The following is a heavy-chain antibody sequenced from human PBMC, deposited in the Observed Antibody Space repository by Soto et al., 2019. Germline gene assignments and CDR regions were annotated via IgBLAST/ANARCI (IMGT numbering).Heavy chain of an antibody. V-gene: IGHV4-30-4*01. J-gene: IGHJ2*01. D-gene: IGHD2-15*01. CDR3: VRQPGGGLWYFDL. CDR1: GSSISSGNYY. Sequence: SETLSLTCTVSGSSISSGNYYWNWGRQPPGKGLEWIGYSYYKSSTFYKPSLQSRVTVSLDMSKNQFSLNLTSVTAEDTAVYYGVRQPGGGLWYFDLWGRGTLVTVS. CDR2: SYYKSST.